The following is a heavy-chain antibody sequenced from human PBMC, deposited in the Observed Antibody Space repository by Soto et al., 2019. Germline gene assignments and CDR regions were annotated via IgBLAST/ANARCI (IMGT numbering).Heavy chain of an antibody. J-gene: IGHJ4*02. CDR2: IWYDGSNK. D-gene: IGHD3-22*01. CDR1: GFTFSSYG. Sequence: GGSLRLSCAASGFTFSSYGMHWVRQAPGKGLEWVAVIWYDGSNKYYADSVKGRFTISRDNSKNTLYLQMNSLRAEDTAVYYCARVTYYYDSSGPDYWGQATLVTVSS. V-gene: IGHV3-33*01. CDR3: ARVTYYYDSSGPDY.